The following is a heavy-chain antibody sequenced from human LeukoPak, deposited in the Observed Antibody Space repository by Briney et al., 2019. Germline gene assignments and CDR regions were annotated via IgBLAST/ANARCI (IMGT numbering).Heavy chain of an antibody. CDR3: AGGGIHPYYYYYDGMDV. J-gene: IGHJ6*02. Sequence: SETLSLTCTVSGGSISSYYWSWIRQPPGKGLEWMGYIYNNGSTNYNPSLKSRVTISVDTSKNQFSLKLSSVTAADTAVYYCAGGGIHPYYYYYDGMDVWGQGTTGTLSS. CDR2: IYNNGST. D-gene: IGHD5-18*01. V-gene: IGHV4-59*01. CDR1: GGSISSYY.